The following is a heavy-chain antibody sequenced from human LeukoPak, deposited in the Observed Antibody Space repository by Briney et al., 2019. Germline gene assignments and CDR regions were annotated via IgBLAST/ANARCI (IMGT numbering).Heavy chain of an antibody. D-gene: IGHD6-13*01. CDR1: GGSTSSGDYY. CDR2: INHSGST. CDR3: ARGYSSSPDY. Sequence: SETLSLTCTVAGGSTSSGDYYWSWIRQPPGKGLEWIGEINHSGSTNYNPSLKSRVTISVDTSKNQFSLKLSSVTAADTAVYYCARGYSSSPDYWGQGTLVTVSS. V-gene: IGHV4-39*07. J-gene: IGHJ4*02.